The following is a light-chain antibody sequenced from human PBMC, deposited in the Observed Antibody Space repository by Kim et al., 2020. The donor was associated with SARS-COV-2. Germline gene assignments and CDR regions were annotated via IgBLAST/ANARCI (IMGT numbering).Light chain of an antibody. CDR1: QDIRNH. CDR2: DAS. Sequence: DIQMTQSPPSLSASVGDRVTITCQASQDIRNHLNWYLQKPGKAPKLPIYDASNLETGVPSRFSGSGSGTDFTFTISSLQPEDIATYYCQQYDNIPHTFGQGTKLEI. V-gene: IGKV1-33*01. CDR3: QQYDNIPHT. J-gene: IGKJ2*01.